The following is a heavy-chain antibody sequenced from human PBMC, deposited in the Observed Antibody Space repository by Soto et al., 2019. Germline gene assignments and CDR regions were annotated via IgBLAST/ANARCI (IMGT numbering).Heavy chain of an antibody. Sequence: EVQLLESGGGLVQPGGSLRLSCAASGFTFSSYAMSWVRQAPGKGLEWVSAISGSGGSTYYADSVKGRFTISRDNSKNPPYLQMNSLRAEETAVYYCAKASWNDGRYYDDGMDVWGQGTTVTVSS. CDR1: GFTFSSYA. CDR2: ISGSGGST. J-gene: IGHJ6*02. CDR3: AKASWNDGRYYDDGMDV. V-gene: IGHV3-23*01. D-gene: IGHD1-1*01.